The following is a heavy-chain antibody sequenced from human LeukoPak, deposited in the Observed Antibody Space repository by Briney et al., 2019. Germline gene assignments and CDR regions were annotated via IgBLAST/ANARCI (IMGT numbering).Heavy chain of an antibody. CDR2: ISYDGSNK. Sequence: GGSLRLSCAASGFTFSSYAMHWVRQAPGKGLEWVAVISYDGSNKYYADSVKGRFTISRDNSKNTLYLQINSLRAEDTAVYYCARERELLRYFDYWGQGTLVTVSS. CDR1: GFTFSSYA. V-gene: IGHV3-30*04. D-gene: IGHD1-26*01. J-gene: IGHJ4*02. CDR3: ARERELLRYFDY.